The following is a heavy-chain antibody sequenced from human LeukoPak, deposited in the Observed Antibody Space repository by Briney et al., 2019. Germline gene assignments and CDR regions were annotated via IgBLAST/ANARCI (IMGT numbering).Heavy chain of an antibody. Sequence: PSETLSLTCTVSGGSISSGSYYWSWIRQPPGKGLEWIGYIYYSGSTNYNPSLKSRVTIPVDTSKNQFSLKLSSVTAADTAVYYCARHSGPDYYYVPEYPDYWGQGTLVTVSS. CDR3: ARHSGPDYYYVPEYPDY. CDR2: IYYSGST. J-gene: IGHJ4*02. V-gene: IGHV4-61*01. CDR1: GGSISSGSYY. D-gene: IGHD3-10*02.